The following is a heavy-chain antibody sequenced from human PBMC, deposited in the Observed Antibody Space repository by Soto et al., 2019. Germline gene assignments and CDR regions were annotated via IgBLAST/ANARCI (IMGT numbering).Heavy chain of an antibody. J-gene: IGHJ4*02. Sequence: QITLKESGPTLVKPTQTLTLTCTFSGFSLSSTRMAVGWIRQPPGKALEWLALIYWDDDKRYSPFLKSRLTITRHTSKIQVFLTTSHMTPLDTARLYSAHIVVVGLGYYFIYLGQRTLVSVSS. CDR3: AHIVVVGLGYYFIY. CDR2: IYWDDDK. CDR1: GFSLSSTRMA. D-gene: IGHD3-22*01. V-gene: IGHV2-5*02.